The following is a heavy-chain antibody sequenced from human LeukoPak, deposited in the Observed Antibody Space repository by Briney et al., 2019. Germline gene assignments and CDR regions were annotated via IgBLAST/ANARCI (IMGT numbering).Heavy chain of an antibody. CDR3: ARDTWAYYMDV. Sequence: GASVKVSCKASGYTFTNYGLSWVRQAPGQGLEWMGWISTYNGKANYVEKLQGRVTMTTDTSTSTAYMEMRSLRSDDTAVYYCARDTWAYYMDVWGKGTTVTISS. V-gene: IGHV1-18*01. J-gene: IGHJ6*03. CDR1: GYTFTNYG. D-gene: IGHD2/OR15-2a*01. CDR2: ISTYNGKA.